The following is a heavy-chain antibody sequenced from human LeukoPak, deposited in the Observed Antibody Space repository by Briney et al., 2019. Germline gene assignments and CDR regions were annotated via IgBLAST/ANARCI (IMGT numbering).Heavy chain of an antibody. Sequence: ASVKVSCKASGYTFTGYYMHWVRQAPGQGLEWMGWMNPNSGNTGYAQKFQGRVTMTRNTSISTAYMELSSLRSEDTAVYYCARGRAPGELLPFDIWGQGTMVTVSS. J-gene: IGHJ3*02. V-gene: IGHV1-8*02. D-gene: IGHD3-10*01. CDR2: MNPNSGNT. CDR1: GYTFTGYY. CDR3: ARGRAPGELLPFDI.